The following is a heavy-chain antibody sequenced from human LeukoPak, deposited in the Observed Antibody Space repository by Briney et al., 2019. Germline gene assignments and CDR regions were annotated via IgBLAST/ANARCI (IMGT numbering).Heavy chain of an antibody. J-gene: IGHJ3*02. Sequence: SVRVSCTASGGTFTSYAISWVRQAPGQGLEWMGGIIPIFGTANYAQKFQGRVTITTDESTSTAYMELSSLRSEDTAVYYCARRMATIDAFDIWGQGTMVTVSS. CDR2: IIPIFGTA. D-gene: IGHD5-24*01. CDR3: ARRMATIDAFDI. V-gene: IGHV1-69*05. CDR1: GGTFTSYA.